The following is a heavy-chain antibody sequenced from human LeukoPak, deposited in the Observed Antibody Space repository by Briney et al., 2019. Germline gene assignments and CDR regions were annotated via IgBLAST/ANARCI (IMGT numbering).Heavy chain of an antibody. CDR2: IIPIFGTA. D-gene: IGHD3-22*01. J-gene: IGHJ4*02. V-gene: IGHV1-69*05. CDR3: ARDKGSSGYFDY. CDR1: GGTFSSYA. Sequence: GASVKVSCKASGGTFSSYAISWVRQAPGQGLEWMGGIIPIFGTANYAQKFQGRVTITTDESTSTVYMELSSLRSEDTAVYYCARDKGSSGYFDYWGQGTLVTVSS.